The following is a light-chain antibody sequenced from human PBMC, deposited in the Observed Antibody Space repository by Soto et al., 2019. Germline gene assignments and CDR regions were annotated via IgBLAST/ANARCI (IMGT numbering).Light chain of an antibody. V-gene: IGLV2-14*01. J-gene: IGLJ1*01. CDR1: SSDVGDYNY. CDR3: SSYTSSSTLV. Sequence: QSALTQPVSVSGSPGQSITISCTGTSSDVGDYNYVSWYQQHPGKAPKVMIYDVSNRPSGVSNRFSGSKSGNTASLTISGLQAEDEADYCCSSYTSSSTLVFGTGTKLTVL. CDR2: DVS.